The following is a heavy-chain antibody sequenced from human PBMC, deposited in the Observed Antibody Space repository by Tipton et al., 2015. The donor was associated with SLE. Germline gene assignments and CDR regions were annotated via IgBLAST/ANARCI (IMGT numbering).Heavy chain of an antibody. CDR3: AKDRRELRAFDI. D-gene: IGHD1-26*01. J-gene: IGHJ3*02. CDR2: SSGSGGST. Sequence: SLRLSCAASGFTFTNYAMSWVRQAPGKGLEWVSASSGSGGSTYYADSVKGRFTISRDNSKNTLYLQMNSLRAEDTAVYYCAKDRRELRAFDIWGQGTMVTVSS. CDR1: GFTFTNYA. V-gene: IGHV3-23*01.